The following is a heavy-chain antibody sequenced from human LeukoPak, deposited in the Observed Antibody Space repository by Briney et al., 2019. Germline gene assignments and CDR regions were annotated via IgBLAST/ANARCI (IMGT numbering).Heavy chain of an antibody. V-gene: IGHV4-34*01. CDR3: ARVGELLGPPYYFDY. Sequence: SETLSLTCAVYGGSFNGYYWSWIRQPPDQGLEWIGEIDHTGRTYYNPSLKSRVTISVDTSKNQFSLKLSSVTAADTAVYYCARVGELLGPPYYFDYWGQGTLVTVSS. CDR2: IDHTGRT. D-gene: IGHD3-10*01. CDR1: GGSFNGYY. J-gene: IGHJ4*02.